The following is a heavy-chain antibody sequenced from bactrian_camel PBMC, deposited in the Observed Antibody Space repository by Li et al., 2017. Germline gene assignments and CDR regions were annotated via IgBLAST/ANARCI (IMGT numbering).Heavy chain of an antibody. CDR1: QSIAGTHS. Sequence: HVQLVESGGGSVQAGGSLNLSCTASQSIAGTHSIGWFRQAPGNEREAVATIYTGTSTTYYADSVKGRFTVSRDYATGTVFLQMDDLKPEDTATYYCGAVIACPGRWYQEWVPPFAYWGQGTQVTVS. J-gene: IGHJ6*01. D-gene: IGHD6*01. V-gene: IGHV3S54*01. CDR2: IYTGTSTT. CDR3: GAVIACPGRWYQEWVPPFAY.